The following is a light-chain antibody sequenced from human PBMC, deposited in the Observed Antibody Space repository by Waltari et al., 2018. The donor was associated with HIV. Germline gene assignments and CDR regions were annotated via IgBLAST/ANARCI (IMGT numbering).Light chain of an antibody. CDR2: YDT. CDR1: NIGRKS. CDR3: QVGDGLNDHLFV. Sequence: SYVLTQPPSVSVAPGKTATVTCGGDNIGRKSVHWYQQKPGQAPVLVIHYDTDRPSGIPERFSGSKSGNTATLTISRVEPGDEAAYHCQVGDGLNDHLFVFGKGTEVTVL. V-gene: IGLV3-21*04. J-gene: IGLJ1*01.